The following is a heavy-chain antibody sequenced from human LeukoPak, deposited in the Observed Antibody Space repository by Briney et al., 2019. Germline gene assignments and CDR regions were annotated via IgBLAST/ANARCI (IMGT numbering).Heavy chain of an antibody. D-gene: IGHD2-21*01. CDR1: GGTFSSYA. CDR3: AIGLFASMSRDY. V-gene: IGHV1-18*01. CDR2: ISAYNGNT. Sequence: ASVKVSCKASGGTFSSYAISWVRQAPGQGLEWMGWISAYNGNTNYAQKLQGRVTMTTDTSTSTAYMELRSLRSDDTAVYYCAIGLFASMSRDYWGQGTLVTVSS. J-gene: IGHJ4*02.